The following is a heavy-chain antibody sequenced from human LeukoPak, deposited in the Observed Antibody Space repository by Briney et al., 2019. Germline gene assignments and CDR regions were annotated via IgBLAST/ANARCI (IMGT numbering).Heavy chain of an antibody. Sequence: ASVKVSCKASGGTFSSYAISWVRQAPGQGLEWMGGIIPIFGTANYAQKFQGRVTMTRNTSISTAYMELSSLRSEDTAVYYCARVKVFMITFGGVIVNYYYMDVWGKGTTVTVSS. CDR2: IIPIFGTA. CDR3: ARVKVFMITFGGVIVNYYYMDV. J-gene: IGHJ6*03. D-gene: IGHD3-16*02. V-gene: IGHV1-69*05. CDR1: GGTFSSYA.